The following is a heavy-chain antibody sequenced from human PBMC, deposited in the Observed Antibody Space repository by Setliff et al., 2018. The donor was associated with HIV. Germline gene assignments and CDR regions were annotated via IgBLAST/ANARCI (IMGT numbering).Heavy chain of an antibody. CDR2: IYYIGTT. Sequence: SETLSLTCTVPGGSISNSNYYWGWIRQPPGKGLEWVGSIYYIGTTYYNPSLKSRVTISIDTSKNDFSLKLTSVTAADTAMYYCARLASTRDWYFDLWGRGTLVTVSS. J-gene: IGHJ2*01. V-gene: IGHV4-39*02. CDR1: GGSISNSNYY. CDR3: ARLASTRDWYFDL.